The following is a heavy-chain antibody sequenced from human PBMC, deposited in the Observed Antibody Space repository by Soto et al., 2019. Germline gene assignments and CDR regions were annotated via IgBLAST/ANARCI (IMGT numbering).Heavy chain of an antibody. D-gene: IGHD3-3*01. CDR3: ALIWSDYSNLFDP. V-gene: IGHV1-8*01. CDR1: GYTFTTYN. CDR2: MNPDSGKA. Sequence: QVQLVQSGAEVKKPGASVKVSCKASGYTFTTYNINWVRQAPGQGLEWMEWMNPDSGKAGYAQRFLGRVTMPRNTSITPTYEETTILRSEDTALYYWALIWSDYSNLFDPWGQGTLVTVSS. J-gene: IGHJ5*02.